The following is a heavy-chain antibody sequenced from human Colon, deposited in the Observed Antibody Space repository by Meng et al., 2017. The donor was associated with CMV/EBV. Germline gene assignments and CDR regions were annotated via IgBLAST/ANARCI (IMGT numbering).Heavy chain of an antibody. CDR3: ARDSIVVVPAAYGMDV. Sequence: SETLSLTCTVSGGSISSYYWSWIRQPPGKGLEWIGSIYYSGSTYYNPSPKSRVTISVDTSKNQFSLKLSSVTAADTAVYYCARDSIVVVPAAYGMDVWGQGTTVTVSS. V-gene: IGHV4-59*12. CDR1: GGSISSYY. J-gene: IGHJ6*02. CDR2: IYYSGST. D-gene: IGHD2-2*01.